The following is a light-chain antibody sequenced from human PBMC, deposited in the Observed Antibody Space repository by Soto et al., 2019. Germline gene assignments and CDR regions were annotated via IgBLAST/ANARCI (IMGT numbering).Light chain of an antibody. Sequence: DIQMTQSPSSLSASVGDRVTITCRASQTISTYLHWFQQEPGKAPKLLIYGASSLQSGVPSRFSASGSGTEVTPTISSLQPEDFATYYWQQTSHTPQTFGGGTKVEIK. CDR1: QTISTY. V-gene: IGKV1-39*01. CDR2: GAS. J-gene: IGKJ4*01. CDR3: QQTSHTPQT.